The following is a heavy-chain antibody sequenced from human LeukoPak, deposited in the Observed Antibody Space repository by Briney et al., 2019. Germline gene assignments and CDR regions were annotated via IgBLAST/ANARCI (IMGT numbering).Heavy chain of an antibody. CDR3: ERDQPHLYNWFDP. V-gene: IGHV1-18*01. CDR2: ISAYNGNT. CDR1: GYTFTSYG. J-gene: IGHJ5*02. Sequence: ASVKVSCKASGYTFTSYGISWVRQAPGQGLEWMGWISAYNGNTNYAQKLQGRVTMTTDTSTSTAYMELRSMRSDDTAVYFCERDQPHLYNWFDPWGQGTLVTVSS.